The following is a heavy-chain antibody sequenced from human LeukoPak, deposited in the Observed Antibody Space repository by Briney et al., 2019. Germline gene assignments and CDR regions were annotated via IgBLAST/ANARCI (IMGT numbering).Heavy chain of an antibody. CDR3: ARGGSGNWNAPFDY. J-gene: IGHJ4*02. CDR2: ISSSTIYT. D-gene: IGHD1-1*01. V-gene: IGHV3-21*01. CDR1: GFTFSSYW. Sequence: GGSLRLSCAASGFTFSSYWMHWVRQAPGKGLEWVSSISSSTIYTYYADSVKGRFTISRDNAKNSLYLQMNSLRAEDTAVYYCARGGSGNWNAPFDYWGQGTLVTVSS.